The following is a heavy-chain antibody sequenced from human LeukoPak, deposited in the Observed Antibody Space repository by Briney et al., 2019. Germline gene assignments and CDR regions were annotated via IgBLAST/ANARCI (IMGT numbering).Heavy chain of an antibody. CDR3: ARRRGPDYGDYYFDY. J-gene: IGHJ4*02. CDR2: IIPIFGTA. Sequence: SVKVSCKASGGTFSSYAISWVRQAPGQRLEWMGGIIPIFGTANYAQKFQGRVTITADESTSTAYMELSSLRSEDTAVYYCARRRGPDYGDYYFDYWGQGTLVTVSS. CDR1: GGTFSSYA. D-gene: IGHD4-17*01. V-gene: IGHV1-69*01.